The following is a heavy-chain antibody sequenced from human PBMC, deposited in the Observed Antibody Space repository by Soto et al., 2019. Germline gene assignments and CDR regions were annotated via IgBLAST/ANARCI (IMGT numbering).Heavy chain of an antibody. J-gene: IGHJ4*02. D-gene: IGHD6-13*01. CDR1: GFTFSSYA. CDR3: AKHSSSWYQIESDYFDY. Sequence: GGSLRLSCAASGFTFSSYAMSWVRQAPGKGLEWVSAISGSGGSTYYADSVKGRFTISRDNSKNTLYLQMNSLRAEDTAVYYCAKHSSSWYQIESDYFDYWGQGTLVTVSS. V-gene: IGHV3-23*01. CDR2: ISGSGGST.